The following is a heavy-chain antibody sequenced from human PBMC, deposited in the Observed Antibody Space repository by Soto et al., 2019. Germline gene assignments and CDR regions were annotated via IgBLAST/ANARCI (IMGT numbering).Heavy chain of an antibody. V-gene: IGHV4-31*03. D-gene: IGHD2-15*01. CDR2: IFYSGST. CDR3: AREVVAATRWFDP. J-gene: IGHJ5*02. CDR1: GGSISSGGYY. Sequence: QVQLQESGPGLVKPSQTLSLTCTVSGGSISSGGYYWSWIRQHPGKGLECIGYIFYSGSTYYNPSLKSRVTISVETSKNPFSLKLTSVTAADTAVYYCAREVVAATRWFDPWGQGTLVTVSS.